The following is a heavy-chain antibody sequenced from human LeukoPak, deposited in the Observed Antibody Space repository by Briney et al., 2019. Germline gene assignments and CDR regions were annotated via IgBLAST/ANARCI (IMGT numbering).Heavy chain of an antibody. CDR3: AREGTAGTNLNWFDP. CDR2: ISYSGST. CDR1: GGSISSYY. D-gene: IGHD1-1*01. J-gene: IGHJ5*02. Sequence: SETLSLTCTVSGGSISSYYWSWIRQPPGKGLKWIGYISYSGSTNFNPSLKSRVTISVDTSKNQFSLKLSSVTAADTAVYYCAREGTAGTNLNWFDPWGQGTLVTVSS. V-gene: IGHV4-59*01.